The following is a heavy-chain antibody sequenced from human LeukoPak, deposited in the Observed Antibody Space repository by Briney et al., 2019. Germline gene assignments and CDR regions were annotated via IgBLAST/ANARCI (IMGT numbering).Heavy chain of an antibody. J-gene: IGHJ5*02. CDR1: GGSFSGYY. CDR2: INHSGST. V-gene: IGHV4-34*01. CDR3: AKGPPYCSGGSCYLNWFDP. Sequence: PSETLSLTCAVYGGSFSGYYWSWIRQPPGKGLEWIGEINHSGSTNYNPSLKSRVTISVDTSKNQFSLKLSSVTAADTAVYYCAKGPPYCSGGSCYLNWFDPWGQGNLVTVSS. D-gene: IGHD2-15*01.